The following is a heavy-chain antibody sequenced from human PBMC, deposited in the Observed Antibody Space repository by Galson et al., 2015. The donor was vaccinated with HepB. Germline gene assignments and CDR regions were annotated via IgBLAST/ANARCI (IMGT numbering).Heavy chain of an antibody. D-gene: IGHD2-2*03. V-gene: IGHV3-11*05. Sequence: SLRLSCAASGFIFSDAYMSWIRQAPGKGLEWISYISSSRDYIKYADSVKGRFTISRDNARNTLFLQMNSLRVEDTAIYYCARVMDIDKILLRAFDSWGQGALVTVSS. CDR1: GFIFSDAY. CDR3: ARVMDIDKILLRAFDS. J-gene: IGHJ4*02. CDR2: ISSSRDYI.